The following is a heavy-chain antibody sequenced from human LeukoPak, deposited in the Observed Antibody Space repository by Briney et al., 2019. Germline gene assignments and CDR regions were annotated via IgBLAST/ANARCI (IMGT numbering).Heavy chain of an antibody. CDR1: GGSVSSYY. J-gene: IGHJ3*02. CDR2: IYTSGST. CDR3: ARHGCATCPKSI. D-gene: IGHD3-10*01. V-gene: IGHV4-4*09. Sequence: PSETLSLTCTVSGGSVSSYYWSWIRQPPGKGLEWIGYIYTSGSTNYNPSLKSRVTISVDTSKNQFSLKLSSVTAADTAVYYCARHGCATCPKSIWGQGTLVTASS.